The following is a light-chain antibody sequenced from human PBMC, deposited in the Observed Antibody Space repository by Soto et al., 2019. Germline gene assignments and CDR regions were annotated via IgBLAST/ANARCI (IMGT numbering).Light chain of an antibody. V-gene: IGKV4-1*01. CDR1: QNILYFSSNKNF. J-gene: IGKJ4*01. CDR2: WAS. Sequence: DIVMTQSPDSLTVSLGERATINCKSSQNILYFSSNKNFLGWYQQKPGLPPKVLINWASTREIGVPDRFSGSGSGREFTLTISNLQAEDVAVYYCQQYYGVPLTFGGWPQVEI. CDR3: QQYYGVPLT.